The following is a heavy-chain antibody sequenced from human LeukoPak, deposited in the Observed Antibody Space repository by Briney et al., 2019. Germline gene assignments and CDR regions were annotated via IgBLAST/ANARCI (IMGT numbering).Heavy chain of an antibody. Sequence: GGSLRLSCAASGFTFSSYAMHWVRQAPGKGLEWVAVISYDGSNKYYADSVKGRFTISRDNAKNSLYLQMNSLRAEDTAVYYCARDRALYDRSGYYYTEDDYWGQGTLVTVSS. D-gene: IGHD3-22*01. CDR1: GFTFSSYA. J-gene: IGHJ4*02. CDR2: ISYDGSNK. CDR3: ARDRALYDRSGYYYTEDDY. V-gene: IGHV3-30-3*01.